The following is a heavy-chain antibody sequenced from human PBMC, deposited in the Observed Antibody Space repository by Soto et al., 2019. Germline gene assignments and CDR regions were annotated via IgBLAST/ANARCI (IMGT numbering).Heavy chain of an antibody. D-gene: IGHD4-17*01. J-gene: IGHJ4*02. Sequence: EVQLVESGGGLVQSGGSLRLSCAASGFTFSDQYMDWVRQALGKGLEWVGRIRNKANGYTTEYAASVKGRFSVWRDDSQNSLYLQLNSLTTEDTAVYYCASSWGDYRCFNFWGQGTLVAVSS. CDR2: IRNKANGYTT. V-gene: IGHV3-72*01. CDR1: GFTFSDQY. CDR3: ASSWGDYRCFNF.